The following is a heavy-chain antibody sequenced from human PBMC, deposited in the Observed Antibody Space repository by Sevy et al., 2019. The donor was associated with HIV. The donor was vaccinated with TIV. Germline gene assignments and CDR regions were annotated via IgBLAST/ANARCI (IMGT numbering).Heavy chain of an antibody. J-gene: IGHJ6*02. CDR2: INGKGRST. V-gene: IGHV3-23*01. CDR1: GFTFSGYA. CDR3: AKTINSGGGVVPAANYYYYGLDV. D-gene: IGHD2-2*01. Sequence: GGSLRLSCAASGFTFSGYAMNWVRQAPGKGLEWVSAINGKGRSTHYADSVEGRLTISRDNPKNTLYLQMNSLRAEDTAVYYCAKTINSGGGVVPAANYYYYGLDVWGQGTTVTVSS.